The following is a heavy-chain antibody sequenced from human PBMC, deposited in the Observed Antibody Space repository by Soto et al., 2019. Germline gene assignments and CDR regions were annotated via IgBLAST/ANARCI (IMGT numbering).Heavy chain of an antibody. CDR3: ARGAFGSYYVDY. D-gene: IGHD3-10*01. CDR2: IKGDETTS. V-gene: IGHV3-74*01. J-gene: IGHJ4*02. CDR1: GFTFTSYW. Sequence: EVQVVESGGASVPPGGSLRLSCAASGFTFTSYWIHWVRQAPGKGLLWMSRIKGDETTSSYADSVKGRFTISRDNAKNTVYLQMNSLRAEDTAVYYCARGAFGSYYVDYWGQGTLVTVSS.